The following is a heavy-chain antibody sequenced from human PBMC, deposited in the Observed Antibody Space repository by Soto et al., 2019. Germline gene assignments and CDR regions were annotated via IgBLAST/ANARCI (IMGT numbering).Heavy chain of an antibody. J-gene: IGHJ4*02. D-gene: IGHD1-26*01. CDR1: GYTFTSYA. CDR3: ARSGSYLVFDY. CDR2: INAGNGNT. Sequence: ASVKVSCTGSGYTFTSYAMHWVRQAPGQRLEWMGWINAGNGNTKYSQKFQGRVTITRDTSASTAYMELSSLRSEDTAVYYCARSGSYLVFDYWGQGTLVTVSS. V-gene: IGHV1-3*01.